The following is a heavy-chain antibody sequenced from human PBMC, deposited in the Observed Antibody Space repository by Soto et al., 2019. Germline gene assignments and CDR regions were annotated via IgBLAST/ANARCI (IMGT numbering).Heavy chain of an antibody. V-gene: IGHV3-23*01. Sequence: GGSLRLSCAASGFTFSSYAMIWVRQAPGKGLEWVSAISGSGGSTYYADSVKGRFTISRDNSKNTLYLQMNSLRAEDTAVYYCAKDSRTTVDYYYGMDVWGQGTTVTVSS. J-gene: IGHJ6*02. D-gene: IGHD4-17*01. CDR3: AKDSRTTVDYYYGMDV. CDR1: GFTFSSYA. CDR2: ISGSGGST.